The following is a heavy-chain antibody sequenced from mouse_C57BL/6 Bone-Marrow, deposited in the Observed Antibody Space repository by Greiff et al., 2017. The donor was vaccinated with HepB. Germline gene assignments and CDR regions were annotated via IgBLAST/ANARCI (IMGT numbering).Heavy chain of an antibody. CDR3: ARSITTVVATGAMDY. J-gene: IGHJ4*01. D-gene: IGHD1-1*01. CDR2: IHPSDSDT. Sequence: QVQLQQPGAELVKPGASVKVSCKASGYTFTSYWMHWVKQRPGQGLEWIGRIHPSDSDTNYNQKFKGKATLTVDKSSSTAYMQLSSLTSEDSAVYYCARSITTVVATGAMDYWGQGTSVTVSS. CDR1: GYTFTSYW. V-gene: IGHV1-74*01.